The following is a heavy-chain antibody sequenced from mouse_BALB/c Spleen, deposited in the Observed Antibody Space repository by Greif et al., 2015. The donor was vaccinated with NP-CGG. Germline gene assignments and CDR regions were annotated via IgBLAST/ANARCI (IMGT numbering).Heavy chain of an antibody. CDR2: IDPANGNT. V-gene: IGHV14-3*02. CDR1: GFNIKDTY. J-gene: IGHJ1*01. Sequence: VQLQHSGAELVKPGASVKLSCTASGFNIKDTYMHWVKQRPEQGLEWIGRIDPANGNTKYDPKFQGKATITADTSSNTAYLQLSSLISEDTAVYYCARWDWYFDVWGAGTTVTVSS. CDR3: ARWDWYFDV.